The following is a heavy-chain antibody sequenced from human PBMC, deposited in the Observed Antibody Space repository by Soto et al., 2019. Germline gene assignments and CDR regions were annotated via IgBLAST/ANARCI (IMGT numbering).Heavy chain of an antibody. J-gene: IGHJ4*02. D-gene: IGHD7-27*01. Sequence: QVQLQESGPGLVKPSATLSLTCSVSGGSISNHYWSWIRQPPGKGLEWIGYLYYNGNTNYNPSLKSRVNMSVDTSRNQISLKLTTVTAADTAVYYCTRANWYSEYWGQGTLVTVSS. V-gene: IGHV4-59*11. CDR2: LYYNGNT. CDR3: TRANWYSEY. CDR1: GGSISNHY.